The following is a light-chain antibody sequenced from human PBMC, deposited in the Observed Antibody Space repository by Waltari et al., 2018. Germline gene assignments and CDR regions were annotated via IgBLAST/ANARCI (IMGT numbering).Light chain of an antibody. CDR3: QHFHSWPLT. CDR1: RKINNN. CDR2: GAS. J-gene: IGKJ4*01. V-gene: IGKV3-15*01. Sequence: EIVMTQSPATLSVSPGERATLSCRASRKINNNLAWYHQIPGQAPRLLIYGASTRATGIPARFGGSGSGTEFTLTISSLQSEDFAVYYCQHFHSWPLTFGGGTKVEIK.